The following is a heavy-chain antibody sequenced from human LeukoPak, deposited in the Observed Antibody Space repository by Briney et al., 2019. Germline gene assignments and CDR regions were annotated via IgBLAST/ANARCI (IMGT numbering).Heavy chain of an antibody. V-gene: IGHV3-30*03. J-gene: IGHJ3*02. Sequence: GGSLRLSCAASGFTFSSYGMHWVRQAPGKGLEWVAVISYDGSNKYYADSVKGRFTISRDNSKNTLYLQMNSLRAEDTAVYYCAALILYDFWSGRPHDAFDIWGQGTMVTVSS. CDR3: AALILYDFWSGRPHDAFDI. CDR1: GFTFSSYG. CDR2: ISYDGSNK. D-gene: IGHD3-3*01.